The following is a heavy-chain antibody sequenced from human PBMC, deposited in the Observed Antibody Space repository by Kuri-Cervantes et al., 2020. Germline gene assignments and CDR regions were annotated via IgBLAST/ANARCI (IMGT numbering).Heavy chain of an antibody. CDR2: IYYSGST. Sequence: SETLSLTCTVPGGSISSYYWSWIRLPPGKGLEWIGYIYYSGSTNYNPSLKSRVAISVDTSKNQFSLKLSSVTAADTAVYYCARGGGVGATGLDYFDYWGQGTLVTVSS. CDR1: GGSISSYY. V-gene: IGHV4-59*12. J-gene: IGHJ4*02. CDR3: ARGGGVGATGLDYFDY. D-gene: IGHD1-26*01.